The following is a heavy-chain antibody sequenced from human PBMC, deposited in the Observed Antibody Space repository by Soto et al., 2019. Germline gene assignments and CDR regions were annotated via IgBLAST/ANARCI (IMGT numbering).Heavy chain of an antibody. J-gene: IGHJ5*02. CDR3: ARGPRSSSWYNWFDP. CDR1: GFTFSSYA. V-gene: IGHV3-30-3*01. CDR2: ISYDGSNK. D-gene: IGHD6-13*01. Sequence: GGSLRLSCAASGFTFSSYAMHWVRQAPGKGLEWVAVISYDGSNKYYADSVKGRFTISRDNSKNTLYLQMNSLRAEDTAVYYCARGPRSSSWYNWFDPWGQGXLVTVSS.